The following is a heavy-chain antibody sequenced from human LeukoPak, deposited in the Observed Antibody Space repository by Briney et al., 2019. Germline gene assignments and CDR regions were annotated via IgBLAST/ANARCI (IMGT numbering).Heavy chain of an antibody. D-gene: IGHD3-3*01. CDR1: GFTFASYS. J-gene: IGHJ4*02. V-gene: IGHV3-48*04. CDR3: ARGPQAGEWLRF. Sequence: GGSLRLSCAASGFTFASYSLNWVRQAPGKGLEWVSYISSASNTTHYADSVKGRFTISRDNARNSLYLQMNSLRAEDTAVYYCARGPQAGEWLRFWGQGTLVTVSS. CDR2: ISSASNTT.